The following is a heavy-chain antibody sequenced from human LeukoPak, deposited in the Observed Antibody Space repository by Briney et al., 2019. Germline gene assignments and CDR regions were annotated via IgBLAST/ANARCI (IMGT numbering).Heavy chain of an antibody. CDR1: GFTFSDHW. Sequence: GGSLRLACAASGFTFSDHWMSWVRQAPGKGLEWVANIKQDGSEKSFVDSVKGRFTNSRDNTKNSLFLQMNGLRVEDTAVYFCARYQHYGGVCYPLDYWGQGTLVTVSS. V-gene: IGHV3-7*01. J-gene: IGHJ4*02. CDR2: IKQDGSEK. CDR3: ARYQHYGGVCYPLDY. D-gene: IGHD2-21*02.